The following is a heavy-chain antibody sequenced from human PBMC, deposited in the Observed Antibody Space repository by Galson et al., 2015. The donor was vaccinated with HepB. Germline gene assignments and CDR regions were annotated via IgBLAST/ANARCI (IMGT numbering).Heavy chain of an antibody. V-gene: IGHV1-18*04. CDR2: ISAYNGNT. J-gene: IGHJ4*02. D-gene: IGHD3-10*01. Sequence: SVKVSCKASGYTFTSYGISWVRQAPGQGLEWMGWISAYNGNTNYAQKLQGRVTMTTDTSTSTAYMELRSLRSDDTAVYYCARVPSGSGMNMLQLDWGQGTLVTVSS. CDR3: ARVPSGSGMNMLQLD. CDR1: GYTFTSYG.